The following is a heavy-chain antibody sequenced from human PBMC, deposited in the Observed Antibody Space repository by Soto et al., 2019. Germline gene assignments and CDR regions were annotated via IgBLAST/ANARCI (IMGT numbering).Heavy chain of an antibody. Sequence: EVQLVESGGGLVQPGGSLRLSCAASGFTFSSYWMHWVRQAPGKGLVWVSRINSDGSSTSYADSVKGRFTISRDNAKNTLYLQTNSLRAEDTAVYYCVRTILVVAATTREDYWGQGTLVTVSS. CDR2: INSDGSST. CDR3: VRTILVVAATTREDY. D-gene: IGHD2-15*01. V-gene: IGHV3-74*01. J-gene: IGHJ4*02. CDR1: GFTFSSYW.